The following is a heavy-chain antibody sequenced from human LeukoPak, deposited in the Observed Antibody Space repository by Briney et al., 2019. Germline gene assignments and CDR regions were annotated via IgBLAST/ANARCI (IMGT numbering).Heavy chain of an antibody. CDR2: IIPIFGTA. V-gene: IGHV1-69*05. CDR3: ARTDYGGNQGDFDY. CDR1: GGTFSSYA. J-gene: IGHJ4*02. D-gene: IGHD4-23*01. Sequence: SVRVSCKASGGTFSSYAISWVRQAPGQGLEWMGRIIPIFGTANYAQKFQGRVTITTDESTSTAYMELSSLRSEDTAVYYCARTDYGGNQGDFDYWGQGTLVTVSS.